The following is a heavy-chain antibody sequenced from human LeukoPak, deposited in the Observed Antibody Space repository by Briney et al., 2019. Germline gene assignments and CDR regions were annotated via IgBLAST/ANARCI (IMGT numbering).Heavy chain of an antibody. V-gene: IGHV4-59*11. CDR2: IYDIGST. D-gene: IGHD3-16*01. CDR1: GGSISGHY. J-gene: IGHJ4*02. Sequence: SETLSLTCTVSGGSISGHYWTWIRQPPGKGLEWIGYIYDIGSTTYNPSLKSRVTISVDTSKNQFSLKLSSVTAADTAVYYCARGGVLKSVDYWGQGTLVTVSS. CDR3: ARGGVLKSVDY.